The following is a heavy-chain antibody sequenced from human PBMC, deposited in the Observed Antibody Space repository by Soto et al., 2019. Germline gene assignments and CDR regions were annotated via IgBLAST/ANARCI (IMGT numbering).Heavy chain of an antibody. CDR2: ISAYNGNT. Sequence: GASVKVSCKASGYTFTSYGISWVRQAPGQGLEWMGWISAYNGNTNYAQKLQGRVTMTTDKSTSTAYMELRSLRSDDTAVYYCARGLRCSSTSCYFDYYGMDVWGQGTTVTVSS. CDR1: GYTFTSYG. J-gene: IGHJ6*02. V-gene: IGHV1-18*01. CDR3: ARGLRCSSTSCYFDYYGMDV. D-gene: IGHD2-2*01.